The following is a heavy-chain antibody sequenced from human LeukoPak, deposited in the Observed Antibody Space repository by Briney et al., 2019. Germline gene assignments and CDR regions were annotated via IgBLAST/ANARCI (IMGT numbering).Heavy chain of an antibody. CDR3: ARDVACSSTSCYSPANWYFDL. CDR1: GYTFTSYG. Sequence: ASVKVSCKASGYTFTSYGISWVRQAPGQGLEWMGWISAYNGNTNYAQKLQGRVTMTTDTSTSTAYMELRSLRSDDTDVYYCARDVACSSTSCYSPANWYFDLWGRGTLVTVSS. D-gene: IGHD2-2*01. V-gene: IGHV1-18*01. J-gene: IGHJ2*01. CDR2: ISAYNGNT.